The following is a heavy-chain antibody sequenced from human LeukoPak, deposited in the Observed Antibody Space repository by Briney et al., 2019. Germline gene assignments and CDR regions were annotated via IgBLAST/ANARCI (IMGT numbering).Heavy chain of an antibody. D-gene: IGHD6-13*01. J-gene: IGHJ4*02. CDR2: VLPDGGSK. V-gene: IGHV3-33*01. CDR3: VRDGDSSSWNFDY. CDR1: GFTFSDYG. Sequence: GGSLRLSCAASGFTFSDYGMHWVRQAPGKGLEWVAFVLPDGGSKYYADSVKGRFAISRDDSKNTVDLEMNSLRVEDTAVYYCVRDGDSSSWNFDYWGQGSLVTVSS.